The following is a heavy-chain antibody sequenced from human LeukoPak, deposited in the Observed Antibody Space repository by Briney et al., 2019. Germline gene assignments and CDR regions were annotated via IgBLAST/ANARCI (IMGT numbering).Heavy chain of an antibody. CDR2: ISAYSGNI. V-gene: IGHV1-18*01. CDR3: VRYGVGSPGY. Sequence: ASVKVSCKASGYTFKNYGISWVRQAPGQGLEWMGWISAYSGNINYAQKFQGRVTMTTDTSTSTAYMEPRSLRFDDTAVYYCVRYGVGSPGYWGQGTLVTVSS. J-gene: IGHJ4*02. CDR1: GYTFKNYG. D-gene: IGHD3-3*01.